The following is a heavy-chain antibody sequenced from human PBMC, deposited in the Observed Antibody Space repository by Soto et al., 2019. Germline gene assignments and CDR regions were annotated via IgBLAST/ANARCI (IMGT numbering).Heavy chain of an antibody. CDR1: GFTFSSYG. J-gene: IGHJ6*02. CDR3: AGTIFGVDRYYYYGMDV. Sequence: GGSLRLSCAASGFTFSSYGMHWVRQAPGKGLEWVAVIWYDGSNKYYADSVKGRFTISRDNSKNTLYLQMNSLRAEDTAVYYCAGTIFGVDRYYYYGMDVWGQGTTVTVSS. V-gene: IGHV3-33*01. D-gene: IGHD3-3*01. CDR2: IWYDGSNK.